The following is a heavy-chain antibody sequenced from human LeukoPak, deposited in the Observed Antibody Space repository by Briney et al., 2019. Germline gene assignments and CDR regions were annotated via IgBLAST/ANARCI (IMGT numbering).Heavy chain of an antibody. D-gene: IGHD3-22*01. Sequence: TSSETLSLTCTVSGGSISSYYWSWIRQPPGKGLEWIGYIYDSGTTNYNPSLKSRVTISVDRSKNQFSLKLSSVTAADTAVFYCATHPADDSSGYWHYWGQGTLVTVSS. CDR1: GGSISSYY. J-gene: IGHJ4*02. CDR3: ATHPADDSSGYWHY. CDR2: IYDSGTT. V-gene: IGHV4-59*01.